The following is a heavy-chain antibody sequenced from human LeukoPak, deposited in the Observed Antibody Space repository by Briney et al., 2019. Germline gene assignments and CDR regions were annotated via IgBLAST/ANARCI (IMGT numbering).Heavy chain of an antibody. Sequence: GGSLRLSCAASGFTFSSYAMSWVRQAPGKGLEWVSSISGSGGSTYYADSVKGRFTISRDNSKNTLYLQMNCLRAEDTAVYYCAKYLGSYYYYGMDVWGQGTTVTVSS. J-gene: IGHJ6*02. CDR2: ISGSGGST. V-gene: IGHV3-23*01. CDR3: AKYLGSYYYYGMDV. CDR1: GFTFSSYA.